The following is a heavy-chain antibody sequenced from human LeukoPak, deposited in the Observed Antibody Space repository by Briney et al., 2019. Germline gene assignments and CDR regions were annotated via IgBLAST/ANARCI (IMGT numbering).Heavy chain of an antibody. D-gene: IGHD4-17*01. V-gene: IGHV4-59*01. Sequence: SETLSLTCTVSGVSIRNCYWSCIRQPPGKGLEWISYIYYSGRTNYNPSLKSRVTISVDTSKNQFSLKLSYVTAADTAVYYCARVRTSTVTYYYYYYGMDVWGQGTTVTVSS. J-gene: IGHJ6*02. CDR1: GVSIRNCY. CDR2: IYYSGRT. CDR3: ARVRTSTVTYYYYYYGMDV.